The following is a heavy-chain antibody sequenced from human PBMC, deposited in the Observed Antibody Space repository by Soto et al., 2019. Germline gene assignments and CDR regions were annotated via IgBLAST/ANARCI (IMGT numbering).Heavy chain of an antibody. CDR3: TRTRTYDAFDI. CDR1: GFTFSGSA. CDR2: IRSKTNSYAT. Sequence: GGSLRLSFAASGFTFSGSAMHWVRQASGKGLEWVGRIRSKTNSYATAYDASVKSRLTIYRYDSKNTAYLHMNSLKSEYTAGYYCTRTRTYDAFDIWGQGTMVTVSS. J-gene: IGHJ3*02. V-gene: IGHV3-73*01.